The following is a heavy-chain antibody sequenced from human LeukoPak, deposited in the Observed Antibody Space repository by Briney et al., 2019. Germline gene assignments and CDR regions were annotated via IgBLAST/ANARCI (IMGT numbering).Heavy chain of an antibody. V-gene: IGHV3-30*03. Sequence: GRSLRLSCAASGFTFSSYGMHWVRQAPGKGLEWVAVISYDGSNKYYADSVKGRFTISRDNSKNTLYLQMNSLRAEDTAVYYCVYCSGGSCYSEPHFGYWGQGTLVTVSS. CDR2: ISYDGSNK. CDR3: VYCSGGSCYSEPHFGY. J-gene: IGHJ4*02. CDR1: GFTFSSYG. D-gene: IGHD2-15*01.